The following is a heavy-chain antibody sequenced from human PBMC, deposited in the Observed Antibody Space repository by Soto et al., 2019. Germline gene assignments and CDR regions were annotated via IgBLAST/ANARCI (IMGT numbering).Heavy chain of an antibody. D-gene: IGHD3-3*01. CDR2: IYPGDSDT. Sequence: GESLKISCKGSGYSFTSYWIGWVRQMPGKGLEWMGIIYPGDSDTRYSPSFQGQVTISADKSISTAYLQWSSLKASGTAMYYCETQASTIFGVVKDYYYYYGMDVWGQGTKDTVSS. CDR1: GYSFTSYW. CDR3: ETQASTIFGVVKDYYYYYGMDV. J-gene: IGHJ6*02. V-gene: IGHV5-51*01.